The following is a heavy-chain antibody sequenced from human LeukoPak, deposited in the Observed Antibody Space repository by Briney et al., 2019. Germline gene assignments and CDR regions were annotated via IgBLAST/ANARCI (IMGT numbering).Heavy chain of an antibody. Sequence: SETLSLTCTVSGGSISSGGYYWSWIRQPPGKGLEWIGYIYHSGSTNYNPSLKSRVTISVDTSKNQFSLKLSSVTAADTAVYYCAREKDYSNYYYYYYMDVWGKGTTVTVSS. D-gene: IGHD4-11*01. CDR1: GGSISSGGYY. V-gene: IGHV4-61*08. J-gene: IGHJ6*03. CDR2: IYHSGST. CDR3: AREKDYSNYYYYYYMDV.